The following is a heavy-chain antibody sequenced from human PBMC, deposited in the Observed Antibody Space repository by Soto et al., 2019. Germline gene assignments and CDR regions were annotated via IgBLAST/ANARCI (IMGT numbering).Heavy chain of an antibody. D-gene: IGHD3-22*01. J-gene: IGHJ5*02. CDR2: IYSGGST. CDR3: ARVDYYDSSGHNWFDP. Sequence: GSLRLSCAASGFTVSSNYMSWVRQAPGKGLEWVSVIYSGGSTYYADSVKGRFTISRDNSKNTLYLQMNSLRAEDTAVYYCARVDYYDSSGHNWFDPWGQGTLVTVSS. V-gene: IGHV3-53*01. CDR1: GFTVSSNY.